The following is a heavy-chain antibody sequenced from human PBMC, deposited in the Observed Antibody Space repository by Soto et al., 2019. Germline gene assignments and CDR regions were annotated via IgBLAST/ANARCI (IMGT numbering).Heavy chain of an antibody. CDR2: INGRGNTT. CDR1: GFTFSHYG. D-gene: IGHD3-16*01. CDR3: AKVIVLGASTIEY. Sequence: EEQLLESGGDLVRPGGSLRLSCVASGFTFSHYGMGWVRQAPGKGPEWVSVINGRGNTTFYADPVKGRFTMSRDNSKNTVNLEMNSLRVEDTAVYSCAKVIVLGASTIEYWGLGTPVTVSS. V-gene: IGHV3-23*01. J-gene: IGHJ4*01.